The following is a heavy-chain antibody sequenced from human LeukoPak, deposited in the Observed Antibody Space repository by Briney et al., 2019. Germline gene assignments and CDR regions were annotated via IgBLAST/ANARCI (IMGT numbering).Heavy chain of an antibody. CDR3: ARGRTSSWYFDY. Sequence: GGSLRLSCAASGFSFRSYAMNWVRQAPGKGLEWVSSISGSGGSTYYSDSVKGRFTISTDNSKNTLYLQMNSLRVEDTDVYYCARGRTSSWYFDYWGRGTLVTVSS. V-gene: IGHV3-23*01. CDR2: ISGSGGST. CDR1: GFSFRSYA. J-gene: IGHJ4*01. D-gene: IGHD6-13*01.